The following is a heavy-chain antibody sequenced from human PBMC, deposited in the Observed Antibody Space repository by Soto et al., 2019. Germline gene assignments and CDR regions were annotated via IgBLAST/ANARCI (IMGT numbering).Heavy chain of an antibody. Sequence: QVQLVQSGAEVKKPGASVKVSCKASGYTFTSYGISWVRQAPGQGLEWMGWISAYNGNTNYAQKLQGRGTMTTDTSTSTAYMELRSLRSDDTAVYYCAREICGGDCYSSPPYYYYGMDVWGQGTTVTVSS. CDR2: ISAYNGNT. V-gene: IGHV1-18*01. CDR1: GYTFTSYG. J-gene: IGHJ6*02. CDR3: AREICGGDCYSSPPYYYYGMDV. D-gene: IGHD2-21*02.